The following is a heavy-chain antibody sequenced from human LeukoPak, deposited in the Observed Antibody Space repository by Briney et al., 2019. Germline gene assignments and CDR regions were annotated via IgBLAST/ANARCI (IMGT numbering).Heavy chain of an antibody. Sequence: GGSLRLSCATSGFTFSSYWMHWVRQAQGKGPMWVSRICPDGTGISYADSVKARFTTSRDNAKNTVYLQMNGLREEDTAVYYCVRDFRSADYWGQGTLVTVSS. V-gene: IGHV3-74*01. CDR1: GFTFSSYW. CDR2: ICPDGTGI. J-gene: IGHJ4*02. CDR3: VRDFRSADY.